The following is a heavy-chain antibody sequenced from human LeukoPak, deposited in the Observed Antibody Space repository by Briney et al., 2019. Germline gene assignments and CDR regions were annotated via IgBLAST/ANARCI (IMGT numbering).Heavy chain of an antibody. J-gene: IGHJ3*02. CDR3: AKDLGGSGSYYDAFDI. CDR1: GFTFSGYD. V-gene: IGHV3-23*01. CDR2: SGSGGDT. D-gene: IGHD3-10*01. Sequence: GGSLRLSCAASGFTFSGYDMTWVRQAPGKGLEWVSTSGSGGDTYSADSVKGRFTISRDNSKNTVYLQMNSLRAEDTAVYYCAKDLGGSGSYYDAFDIWGQGTMVTVSS.